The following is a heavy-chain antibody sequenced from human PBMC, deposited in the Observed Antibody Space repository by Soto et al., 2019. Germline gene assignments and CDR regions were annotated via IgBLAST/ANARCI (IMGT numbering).Heavy chain of an antibody. V-gene: IGHV3-23*01. CDR2: ISGSGGDA. J-gene: IGHJ4*02. CDR3: AKDLADY. CDR1: GFTFSSYA. Sequence: GGSLRLSCAASGFTFSSYAMSWVRQAPGKGLEWVLSISGSGGDANYADSVKGRLTISRDNSKNTLYLQMNSLRAEDTAVYYCAKDLADYWGQGTLVTVSS.